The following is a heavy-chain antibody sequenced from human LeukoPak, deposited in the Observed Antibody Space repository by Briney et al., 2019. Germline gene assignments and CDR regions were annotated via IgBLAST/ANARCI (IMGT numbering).Heavy chain of an antibody. V-gene: IGHV3-7*01. J-gene: IGHJ3*01. CDR3: VAWGNSGNS. CDR1: GFTFSGHW. CDR2: MNGDGSQI. D-gene: IGHD1-26*01. Sequence: GGSLRLSCAASGFTFSGHWMSWVRKAPAKGLEWVDHMNGDGSQIYYMEFVKGRFTISRDNAKNSLYLQMNGLRAEDTAVYYCVAWGNSGNSWGQGTMVIVSS.